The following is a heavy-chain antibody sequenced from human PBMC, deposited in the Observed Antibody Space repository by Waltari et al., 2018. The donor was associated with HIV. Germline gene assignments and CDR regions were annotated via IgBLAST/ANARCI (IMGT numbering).Heavy chain of an antibody. J-gene: IGHJ4*02. CDR3: ARALGRGYCSSTSCFFDY. Sequence: QVQLVQSGAEVKKPGASVKVSCKASGYTFTSYDINWVRQATGQGLEWMGWKNPNSGNTGYAQKCQGRGTMTRDTAISTAYMELSSLRSDDTAVYYCARALGRGYCSSTSCFFDYWGQGPLVTVSS. V-gene: IGHV1-8*01. D-gene: IGHD2-2*01. CDR1: GYTFTSYD. CDR2: KNPNSGNT.